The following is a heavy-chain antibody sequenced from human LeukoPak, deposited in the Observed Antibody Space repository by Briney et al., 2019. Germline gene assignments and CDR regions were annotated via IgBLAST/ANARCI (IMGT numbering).Heavy chain of an antibody. D-gene: IGHD2-15*01. CDR1: GGSLSGYY. J-gene: IGHJ2*01. CDR2: INHSGST. CDR3: ATWWSQDL. V-gene: IGHV4-34*01. Sequence: PSETLSLTCAVYGGSLSGYYWSWIRQPPGKGLEWIGEINHSGSTNYNPSLKSRVTISVDTSKNQFSLKLSSVTAADTAVYYCATWWSQDLWGRGTLVTVSS.